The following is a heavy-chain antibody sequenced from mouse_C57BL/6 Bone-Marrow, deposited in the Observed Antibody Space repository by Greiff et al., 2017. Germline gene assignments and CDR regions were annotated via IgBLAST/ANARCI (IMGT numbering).Heavy chain of an antibody. CDR2: IWGVGST. D-gene: IGHD4-1*01. Sequence: VKLVESGPGLVAPSQSLSITCTVSGFSLTSYGVDWVRQSPGKGLEWLGVIWGVGSTKYNSALKSRLSISKDNSKSQVFLKMNSLQTDDTAMYYCASDLGRGFAYWGQGTLVTVSA. V-gene: IGHV2-6*01. CDR3: ASDLGRGFAY. CDR1: GFSLTSYG. J-gene: IGHJ3*01.